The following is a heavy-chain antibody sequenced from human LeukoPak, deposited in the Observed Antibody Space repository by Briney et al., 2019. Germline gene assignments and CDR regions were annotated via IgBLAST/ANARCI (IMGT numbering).Heavy chain of an antibody. CDR2: INWNGGST. CDR3: ARATQVDYYDSSGYCGPFDY. D-gene: IGHD3-22*01. V-gene: IGHV3-20*04. J-gene: IGHJ4*02. CDR1: GFTFDDNG. Sequence: GPGGSLRLSCAASGFTFDDNGMSWVRQAPGKGLEWVSGINWNGGSTGYVDSVKGRFTISRDNAKNSLYLQMNSLRAEDTAVYYCARATQVDYYDSSGYCGPFDYWGQGTLVTVSS.